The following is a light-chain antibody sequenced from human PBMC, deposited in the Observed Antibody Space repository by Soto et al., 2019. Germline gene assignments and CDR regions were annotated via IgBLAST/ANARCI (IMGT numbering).Light chain of an antibody. Sequence: EIVLTQSPGTLSLSPGERATLSCRASQGVAGSYLAWYQQKPGQAPRLLIYGASSRATGIPDRFSGSGSGTDFTLTISRLEPEDFAVYYCQQYSNSPTFGQGTRLEIK. CDR3: QQYSNSPT. CDR2: GAS. CDR1: QGVAGSY. J-gene: IGKJ5*01. V-gene: IGKV3-20*01.